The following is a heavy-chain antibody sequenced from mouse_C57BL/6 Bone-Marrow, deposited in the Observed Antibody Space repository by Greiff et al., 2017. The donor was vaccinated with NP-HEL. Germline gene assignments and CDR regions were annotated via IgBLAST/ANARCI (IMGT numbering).Heavy chain of an antibody. CDR3: ATGTVSY. CDR2: IDPSDSYT. CDR1: GYTFTSYW. Sequence: QVQLQQPGAELVMPGASVKLSCKASGYTFTSYWMHWVKQRPGQGLAWIGEIDPSDSYTNYNQKFKGKSTLTVDKSSSTAYMQLSSLPSEDSAVYYCATGTVSYWGQGTTLTVSS. J-gene: IGHJ2*01. V-gene: IGHV1-69*01. D-gene: IGHD1-1*01.